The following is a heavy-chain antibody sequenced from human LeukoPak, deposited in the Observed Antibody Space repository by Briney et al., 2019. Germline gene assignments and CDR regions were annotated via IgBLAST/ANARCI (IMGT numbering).Heavy chain of an antibody. V-gene: IGHV1-69*13. CDR2: IIPIFGTA. Sequence: SVKVSCKASGYTFTGYYMHWVRQAPGQGLEWMGGIIPIFGTANYAQKFQGRVTITADESTSTAYMELSSLRSEDTAVYYCAARDDFGWFDPWGQGTLVTVSS. CDR1: GYTFTGYY. J-gene: IGHJ5*02. CDR3: AARDDFGWFDP. D-gene: IGHD3/OR15-3a*01.